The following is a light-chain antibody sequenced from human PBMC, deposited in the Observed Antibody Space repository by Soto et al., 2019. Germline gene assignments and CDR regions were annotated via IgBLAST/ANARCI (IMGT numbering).Light chain of an antibody. CDR3: QQHNSYPPT. V-gene: IGKV3-20*01. CDR2: GAS. Sequence: IVLTQSPSTLSLSPGERATLSCRASRSVSSSYLAWYQQKPGQAHRLLIYGASSRATGIPDRFSGSGSGTEFTLTISSLQTEDLATYYCQQHNSYPPTVGKGTKVDI. J-gene: IGKJ1*01. CDR1: RSVSSSY.